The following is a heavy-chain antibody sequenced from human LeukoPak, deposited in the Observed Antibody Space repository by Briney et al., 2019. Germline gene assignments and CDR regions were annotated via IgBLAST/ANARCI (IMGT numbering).Heavy chain of an antibody. V-gene: IGHV3-33*06. CDR2: IWYGGSNK. D-gene: IGHD6-19*01. Sequence: PGRSLRLSCAASGFTFSSYGMHWVRQAPGKGLEWVAVIWYGGSNKYYADSVKGRFTISRDNSKNTLYLQMNSLRAEDTAVYYCAKSKAVAGNAFDIWGQGTMVTVSS. CDR1: GFTFSSYG. CDR3: AKSKAVAGNAFDI. J-gene: IGHJ3*02.